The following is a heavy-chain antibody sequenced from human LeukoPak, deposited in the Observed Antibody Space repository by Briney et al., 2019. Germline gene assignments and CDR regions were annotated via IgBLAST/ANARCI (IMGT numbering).Heavy chain of an antibody. V-gene: IGHV3-23*01. CDR3: TRELFDFDY. CDR1: GLTFSNHA. J-gene: IGHJ4*02. CDR2: ISGSGGST. Sequence: GGSLRLSCAASGLTFSNHAMGWVRQAPGKGLEWISEISGSGGSTYYADSVKGRFTISRDNSKNTLYLQMNSLRAEDTAVDYCTRELFDFDYWGQGTLVTVSS. D-gene: IGHD3-10*01.